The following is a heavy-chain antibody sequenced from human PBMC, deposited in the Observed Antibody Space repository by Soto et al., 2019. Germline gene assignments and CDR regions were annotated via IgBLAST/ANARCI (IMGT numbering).Heavy chain of an antibody. D-gene: IGHD3-9*01. J-gene: IGHJ4*02. Sequence: QVQLVQSGAEVKKPGASVKVSCKASGYTFTSYAMHWVRQAPGQRLEWMGWINAGNGNTKYSQKFQGRVTITRDTSASTAYMELSSLRSEDTAVYYCARGFGTYYDILTGYLDFDYWGQGTLVTVSS. CDR3: ARGFGTYYDILTGYLDFDY. CDR2: INAGNGNT. V-gene: IGHV1-3*01. CDR1: GYTFTSYA.